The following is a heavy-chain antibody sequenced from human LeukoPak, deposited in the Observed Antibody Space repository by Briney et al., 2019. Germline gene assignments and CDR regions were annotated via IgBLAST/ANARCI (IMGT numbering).Heavy chain of an antibody. V-gene: IGHV4-30-2*01. CDR3: AGRIAAAGTGWFDP. J-gene: IGHJ5*02. D-gene: IGHD6-13*01. CDR2: IYHSGST. CDR1: GGSISSGGYS. Sequence: SEALSLTCIVSGGSISSGGYSWSWIRQPPGKGLEWIGYIYHSGSTYYNPSLKSRVTISVDRSKNQFSLKLSSVTAADTAVYYCAGRIAAAGTGWFDPWGQGTLVTVSS.